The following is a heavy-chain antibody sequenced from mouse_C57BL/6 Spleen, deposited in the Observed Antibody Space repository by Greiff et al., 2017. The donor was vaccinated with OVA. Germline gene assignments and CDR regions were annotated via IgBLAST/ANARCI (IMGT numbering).Heavy chain of an antibody. V-gene: IGHV1-26*01. CDR3: ARVRGNYYFDY. J-gene: IGHJ2*01. D-gene: IGHD2-1*01. CDR1: GYTFTDYY. Sequence: EVQLQQSGPELVKPGASVKISCKASGYTFTDYYMNWVKQSHGQSLEWIGDINPNNGGTSYNQKFKGKATLTVDKSSSTAYMELRSLTSEDSAVYYCARVRGNYYFDYWGQGTTLTVSS. CDR2: INPNNGGT.